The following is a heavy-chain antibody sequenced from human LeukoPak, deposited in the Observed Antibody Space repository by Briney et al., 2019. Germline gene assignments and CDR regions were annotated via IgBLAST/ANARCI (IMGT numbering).Heavy chain of an antibody. V-gene: IGHV3-30*02. CDR3: AKDRWDLPFDY. Sequence: GGSLRLSCAASGFTFSRNGMHWVRQAPGKGLVRVALIRYDGSIKYYEDSVKGRFTISRDNSQNTLYLQMNSLRAEDTAVYYCAKDRWDLPFDYWGQGTLVTVSS. CDR2: IRYDGSIK. D-gene: IGHD1-26*01. CDR1: GFTFSRNG. J-gene: IGHJ4*02.